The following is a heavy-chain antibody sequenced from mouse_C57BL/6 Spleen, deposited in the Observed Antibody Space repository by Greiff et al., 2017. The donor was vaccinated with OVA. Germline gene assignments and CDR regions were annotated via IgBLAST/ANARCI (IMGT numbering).Heavy chain of an antibody. CDR2: IDPETGGT. V-gene: IGHV1-15*01. Sequence: QVQLKQSGAELVRPGASVTLSCKASGYTFTDYEMHWVKQTPVHGLEWIGAIDPETGGTAYNQKFKGKAILTADKSSSTAYMELRSLTSEDSAVYYCTRIIEYYFDYWGQGTTLTVSS. J-gene: IGHJ2*01. CDR3: TRIIEYYFDY. D-gene: IGHD2-12*01. CDR1: GYTFTDYE.